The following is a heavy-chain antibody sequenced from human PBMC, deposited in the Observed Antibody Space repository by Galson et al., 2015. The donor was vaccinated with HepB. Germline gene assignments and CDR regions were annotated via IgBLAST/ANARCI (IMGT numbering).Heavy chain of an antibody. Sequence: PALVKPTQTLTLTCTFSGFSLNTSGMCVSWIRQPPGKALEWLALTDWDDDEYYRTSLKTRLTISKDTSKNQVVLTMTNMEPVDTATYYCARIRAAAAADGAYDVWGQGTVVTVSS. CDR1: GFSLNTSGMC. CDR2: TDWDDDE. D-gene: IGHD6-13*01. CDR3: ARIRAAAAADGAYDV. V-gene: IGHV2-70*01. J-gene: IGHJ3*01.